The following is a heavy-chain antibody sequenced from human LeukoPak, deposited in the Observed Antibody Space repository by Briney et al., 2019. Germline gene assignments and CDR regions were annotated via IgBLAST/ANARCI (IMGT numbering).Heavy chain of an antibody. CDR2: IYYRGST. V-gene: IGHV4-59*01. Sequence: PSETLSLTCTVSGGSISSYYWNWIRQPPGKGLEWIGYIYYRGSTNYNPSLKSRVTISMDTSKNQFSLKLSSVTAADTAVYYCARSPDYYDSTGAYYYYFMDVWGKGTTVTISS. J-gene: IGHJ6*03. D-gene: IGHD3-22*01. CDR1: GGSISSYY. CDR3: ARSPDYYDSTGAYYYYFMDV.